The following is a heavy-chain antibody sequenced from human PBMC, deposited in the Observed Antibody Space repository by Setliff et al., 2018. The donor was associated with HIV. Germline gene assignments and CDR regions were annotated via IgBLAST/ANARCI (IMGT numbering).Heavy chain of an antibody. CDR1: GGSFTDYY. CDR3: ARGQSCTNGVCYQY. Sequence: PSETLSLTCAVYGGSFTDYYWSWIRQPPGKGLEWIGSFYHSGSTYYNPSLKSRVTISVDTSKNQFSLNLSSLTAADTAVYYCARGQSCTNGVCYQYWGQGTLVTVSS. D-gene: IGHD2-8*01. CDR2: FYHSGST. V-gene: IGHV4-34*01. J-gene: IGHJ4*02.